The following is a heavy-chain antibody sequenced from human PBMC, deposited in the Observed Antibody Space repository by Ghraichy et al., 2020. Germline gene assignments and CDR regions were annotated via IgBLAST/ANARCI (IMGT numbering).Heavy chain of an antibody. J-gene: IGHJ6*02. CDR3: ARVRGYCNRTSCSKFGYGMDV. D-gene: IGHD2-2*01. V-gene: IGHV3-74*01. CDR2: INGDVSRT. CDR1: GFTFSTYW. Sequence: GESLNISCAASGFTFSTYWMHWVRQAPGKGLVWVLRINGDVSRTSYADSVRGRFTISRDNAKNTLYLQMKSLRAEDTAVYYCARVRGYCNRTSCSKFGYGMDVWGQGTTVTVSS.